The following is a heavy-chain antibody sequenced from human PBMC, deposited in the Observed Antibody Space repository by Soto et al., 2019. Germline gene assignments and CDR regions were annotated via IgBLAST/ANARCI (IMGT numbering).Heavy chain of an antibody. CDR2: IYYSGST. V-gene: IGHV4-30-4*01. J-gene: IGHJ6*02. CDR1: GGSISSGDYY. D-gene: IGHD2-15*01. Sequence: SETLSLTCTVSGGSISSGDYYWSWIRQPPEKGLERIGYIYYSGSTYYNPTLKSRVTISVDTSKNQFSLKLSSVTAADTAMYYCARFFRYCSGGSCYPTGGTRYYYGMDVWGQGTTVTVSS. CDR3: ARFFRYCSGGSCYPTGGTRYYYGMDV.